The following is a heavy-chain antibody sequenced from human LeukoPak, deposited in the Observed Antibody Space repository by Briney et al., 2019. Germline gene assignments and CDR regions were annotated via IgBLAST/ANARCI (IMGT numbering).Heavy chain of an antibody. J-gene: IGHJ4*02. CDR1: GVSISSSNSY. V-gene: IGHV4-39*01. CDR3: ARHSAAAGTSIDY. CDR2: IYYSGST. D-gene: IGHD6-13*01. Sequence: PSETLSLTCTVSGVSISSSNSYWGWIRQPPGKGLEWIGSIYYSGSTYYNPSLKSRVTISVDTSKNQFSLKLSSVTAADTAVYYCARHSAAAGTSIDYWGQGTLVTVSS.